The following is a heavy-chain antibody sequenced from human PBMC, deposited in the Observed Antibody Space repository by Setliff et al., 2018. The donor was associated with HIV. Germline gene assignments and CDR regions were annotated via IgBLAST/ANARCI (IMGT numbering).Heavy chain of an antibody. CDR3: ARGGGSPQRFAFDI. V-gene: IGHV4-38-2*01. D-gene: IGHD1-26*01. CDR2: IYYSGST. Sequence: SETLSLTCAVSGYSVSSGYYWGWIRQPPGKGLEWTASIYYSGSTYYAPSLKSRVTISVDTSKNQFSLKLTSVTAADTAVYYCARGGGSPQRFAFDIWGQGTMVTVSS. J-gene: IGHJ3*02. CDR1: GYSVSSGYY.